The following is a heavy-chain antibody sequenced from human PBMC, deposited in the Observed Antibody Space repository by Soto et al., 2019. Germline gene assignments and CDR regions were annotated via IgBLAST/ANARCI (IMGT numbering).Heavy chain of an antibody. V-gene: IGHV4-30-4*01. Sequence: SETLSLTFTVSGGSISSGDYYWSWIRQPPGKGLEWIGYIYYSGSTYYNPSLKSRVTISVDTSKNQFSLKLSSVTAADTAVYYCARAEVVPAAIQPFDPWGQGTPVTVS. CDR2: IYYSGST. CDR1: GGSISSGDYY. J-gene: IGHJ5*02. CDR3: ARAEVVPAAIQPFDP. D-gene: IGHD2-2*01.